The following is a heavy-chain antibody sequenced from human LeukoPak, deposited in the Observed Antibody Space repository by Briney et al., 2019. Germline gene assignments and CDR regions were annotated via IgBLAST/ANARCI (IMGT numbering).Heavy chain of an antibody. D-gene: IGHD7-27*01. CDR3: AKDLHWGFDY. CDR1: GFTFSRHW. CDR2: INSDASDT. J-gene: IGHJ4*02. Sequence: GGSLRLSCAASGFTFSRHWMHWVRQAPGKGLVWISRINSDASDTNYADFVKGRFTISRDNSKSTLYLQMSSLRAEDTAVYYCAKDLHWGFDYWGQGILVTVSS. V-gene: IGHV3-74*01.